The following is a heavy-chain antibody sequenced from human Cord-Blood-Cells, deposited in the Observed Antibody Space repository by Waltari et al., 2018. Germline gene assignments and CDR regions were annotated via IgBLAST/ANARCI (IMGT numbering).Heavy chain of an antibody. CDR3: ARDGIAAAGKAPGAFDI. D-gene: IGHD6-13*01. CDR2: SYSGGST. Sequence: EVQLVESGGGLVQPGGSLRLSCAASGFTVSSNYMSWVRQAPGKGLEWVSVSYSGGSTYDADSVKGRFTISRDNSKNTLYLQMNSLRAEDTAVYYCARDGIAAAGKAPGAFDIWGQGTMVTVSS. V-gene: IGHV3-66*01. CDR1: GFTVSSNY. J-gene: IGHJ3*02.